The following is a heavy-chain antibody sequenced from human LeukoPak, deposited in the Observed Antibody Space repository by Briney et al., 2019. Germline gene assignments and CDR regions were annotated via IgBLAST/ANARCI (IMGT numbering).Heavy chain of an antibody. CDR2: ISVSGGST. Sequence: GGSLRLSCAASVFTFSSYAMSWVRQAPGKGLEGVSAISVSGGSTYYADSVKGRFTISRDNSKNTLCLHMNSLRAEDTAVYYCARDLGQYYHLGDNYFHPWRRGTLL. J-gene: IGHJ5*02. CDR3: ARDLGQYYHLGDNYFHP. CDR1: VFTFSSYA. V-gene: IGHV3-23*01. D-gene: IGHD2/OR15-2a*01.